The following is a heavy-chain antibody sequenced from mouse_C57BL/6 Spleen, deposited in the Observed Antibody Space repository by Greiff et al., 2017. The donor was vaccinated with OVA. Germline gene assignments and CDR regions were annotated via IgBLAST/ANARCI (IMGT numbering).Heavy chain of an antibody. V-gene: IGHV1-64*01. CDR3: ARGGWEYYFCY. D-gene: IGHD4-1*01. J-gene: IGHJ2*01. CDR1: GYTFTSYW. CDR2: IHPNSGST. Sequence: QVQLQQPGAELVKPGASVKLSCKASGYTFTSYWMHWVKQRPGQGLEWIGMIHPNSGSTKYNEKFKSKATLTVDKSSSTAYMQLSSLTSEDSAVYYCARGGWEYYFCYWGQGTTLTVAS.